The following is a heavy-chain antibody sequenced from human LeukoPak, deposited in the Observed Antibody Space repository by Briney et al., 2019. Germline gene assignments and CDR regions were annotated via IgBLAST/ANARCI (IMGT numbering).Heavy chain of an antibody. CDR1: GGSISSYY. D-gene: IGHD3-10*01. J-gene: IGHJ3*02. CDR3: ASRDDPGAFDI. CDR2: INSDGSST. Sequence: ETLSLTCTVSGGSISSYYWSWIRQPPGKGLVWVSRINSDGSSTSYADSVKGRFTISRDNAKNTLYLQMNSLRAEDTAVYYCASRDDPGAFDIWGQGTMVTVSS. V-gene: IGHV3-74*01.